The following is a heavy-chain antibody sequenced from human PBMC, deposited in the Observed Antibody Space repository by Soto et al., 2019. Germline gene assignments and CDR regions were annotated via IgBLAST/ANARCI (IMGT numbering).Heavy chain of an antibody. V-gene: IGHV6-1*01. Sequence: PSQTLSLTCAISGDTVSSNSAAWTWIRQSPSRGLEWLGKTYYRSKWYNEYAVSVKSRISINADTSKNQFSLQLDSVTPEDTAVYYCATGGYSMDVWGQGTTVTAP. CDR1: GDTVSSNSAA. CDR3: ATGGYSMDV. J-gene: IGHJ6*02. CDR2: TYYRSKWYN.